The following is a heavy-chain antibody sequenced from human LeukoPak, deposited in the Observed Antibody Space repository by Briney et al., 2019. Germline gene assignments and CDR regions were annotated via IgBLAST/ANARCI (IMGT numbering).Heavy chain of an antibody. J-gene: IGHJ4*02. CDR1: GYTFTGYY. D-gene: IGHD5-24*01. CDR3: ASARRWLQFSYFDY. V-gene: IGHV1-2*06. Sequence: GASVKVSCKASGYTFTGYYMHWVRQAPGQGLEWMGRINPNSGGTNYAQKFQGRVTITADESTSTAYMELSSLRSEDTAVYYCASARRWLQFSYFDYWGQGTLVTVSS. CDR2: INPNSGGT.